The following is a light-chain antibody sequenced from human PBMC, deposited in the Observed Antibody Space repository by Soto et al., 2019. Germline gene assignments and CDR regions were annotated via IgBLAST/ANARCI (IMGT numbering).Light chain of an antibody. V-gene: IGLV2-14*01. Sequence: LTQPASVPGSPGQSITISCAGTSSDVGAYKYVSWYQQHPGKAPKVMIYEVSNRPSGVSNRFSGSKSGNKASLTISGLQAEDAADYFCSSYSSSSTLFVFGTGTKATVL. CDR2: EVS. CDR1: SSDVGAYKY. J-gene: IGLJ1*01. CDR3: SSYSSSSTLFV.